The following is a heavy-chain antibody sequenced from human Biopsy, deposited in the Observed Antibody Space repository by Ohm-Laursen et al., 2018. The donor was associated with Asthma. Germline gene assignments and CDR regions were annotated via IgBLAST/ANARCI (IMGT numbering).Heavy chain of an antibody. J-gene: IGHJ4*02. CDR2: ISWNSATI. V-gene: IGHV3-9*01. D-gene: IGHD3-22*01. CDR1: GFKFDEYT. Sequence: TLSLTWTASGFKFDEYTMHWVRQAPGKGLEWVSGISWNSATIGYADSVEGRFTISRDNAKNSVFLHMDSLRPEDTAFYYCAKVRSDWVITESFDYWGQGVLVTVSS. CDR3: AKVRSDWVITESFDY.